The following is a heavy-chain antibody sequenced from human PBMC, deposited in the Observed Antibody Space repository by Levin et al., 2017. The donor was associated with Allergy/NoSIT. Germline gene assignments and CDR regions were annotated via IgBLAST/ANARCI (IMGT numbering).Heavy chain of an antibody. Sequence: GESLKISCAASGFTFSSYDMSWVRQAPGKGLEWVSAISGSGGRTYFADSVKGRFTISRDNSKNTLYLQMHSLRAEDTTVYYCAKEGSGSYAHYWGQGTLVTVSS. J-gene: IGHJ4*02. CDR2: ISGSGGRT. CDR3: AKEGSGSYAHY. V-gene: IGHV3-23*01. CDR1: GFTFSSYD. D-gene: IGHD1-26*01.